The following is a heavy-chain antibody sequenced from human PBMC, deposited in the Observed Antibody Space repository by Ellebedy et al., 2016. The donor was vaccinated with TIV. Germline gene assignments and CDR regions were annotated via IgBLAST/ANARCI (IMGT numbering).Heavy chain of an antibody. CDR1: DDSISSPY. D-gene: IGHD5-24*01. CDR3: VRGRDAYKKGY. V-gene: IGHV4-59*11. J-gene: IGHJ4*02. CDR2: ILNDGST. Sequence: MPSETLSLTCTVSDDSISSPYCSWIRQPPGKGLEWIGYILNDGSTRYNPSLKSRVTISVDTSKKLFSLKLNSVTAADTAVYYCVRGRDAYKKGYWGQGTLVSVSS.